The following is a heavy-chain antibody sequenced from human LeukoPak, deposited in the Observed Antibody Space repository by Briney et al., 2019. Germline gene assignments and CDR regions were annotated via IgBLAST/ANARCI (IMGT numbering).Heavy chain of an antibody. V-gene: IGHV4-61*01. J-gene: IGHJ4*02. CDR2: IYYSGST. CDR1: GGSVSSGSYY. Sequence: SETLSLTCTVSGGSVSSGSYYWSWIRQPPGKGLEWIGYIYYSGSTNYNPSLKSRVTISVDTSKNQFSLKLSSVTAADTAVYYCARFRYSGYERDYWGQATLVTVSS. D-gene: IGHD5-12*01. CDR3: ARFRYSGYERDY.